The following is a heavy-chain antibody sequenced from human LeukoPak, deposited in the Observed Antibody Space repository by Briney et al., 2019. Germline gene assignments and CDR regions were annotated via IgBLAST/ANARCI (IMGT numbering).Heavy chain of an antibody. D-gene: IGHD2-15*01. CDR1: GGSISSSSYY. Sequence: PSETLSLTCTVSGGSISSSSYYWGWIRQPPGKGLEWIGINTGSTYYNPSLKSRVTISVDTSKNQFSLKLSSVTAADTAVYYCARAQTKRYCSGGSCYSSPTGPSYYFDYWGQGTLVTVSS. V-gene: IGHV4-39*01. CDR2: NTGST. J-gene: IGHJ4*02. CDR3: ARAQTKRYCSGGSCYSSPTGPSYYFDY.